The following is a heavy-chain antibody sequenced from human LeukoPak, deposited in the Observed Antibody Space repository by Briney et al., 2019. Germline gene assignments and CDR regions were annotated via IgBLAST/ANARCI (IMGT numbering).Heavy chain of an antibody. V-gene: IGHV1-8*01. Sequence: ASVKVSCRASGYTFTSYDINWVRQATGQGLEWMGWMNPNSGNTGYAQKFQGRVTMTRNTSISTAYMELSSLRSEDTAVYYCARGRWLRHWFDPWGQGTLVTVS. CDR1: GYTFTSYD. CDR2: MNPNSGNT. J-gene: IGHJ5*02. D-gene: IGHD5-12*01. CDR3: ARGRWLRHWFDP.